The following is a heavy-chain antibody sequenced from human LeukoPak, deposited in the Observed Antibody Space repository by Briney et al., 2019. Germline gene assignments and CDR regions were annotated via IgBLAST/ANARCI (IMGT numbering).Heavy chain of an antibody. Sequence: GGSLRLSCAVSGFTFSNYAMHWVRQAPGKGLEWVAVISYDGSNKYYVDSVRGRFTISRDNSKNTLYLQMNSLRTEDTAVYYCARRWGGTQLMEHEYFHHWGQGTLVTVSS. CDR2: ISYDGSNK. CDR1: GFTFSNYA. J-gene: IGHJ1*01. D-gene: IGHD1/OR15-1a*01. CDR3: ARRWGGTQLMEHEYFHH. V-gene: IGHV3-30-3*01.